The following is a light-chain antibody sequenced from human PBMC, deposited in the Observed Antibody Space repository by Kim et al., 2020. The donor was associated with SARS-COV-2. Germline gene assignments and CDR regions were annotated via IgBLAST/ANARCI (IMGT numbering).Light chain of an antibody. CDR3: QQYYSSPLT. V-gene: IGKV4-1*01. CDR2: WAS. Sequence: DIVMTQSPDSLAVSLGERATINCKSSQSVLHSSNNKNYLAWFQQTPGQPPKLLIYWASTRKSGVPDRFSGSGSGTDFTLTISSLQAEDVAVYYCQQYYSSPLTFGPGTKVDIK. CDR1: QSVLHSSNNKNY. J-gene: IGKJ3*01.